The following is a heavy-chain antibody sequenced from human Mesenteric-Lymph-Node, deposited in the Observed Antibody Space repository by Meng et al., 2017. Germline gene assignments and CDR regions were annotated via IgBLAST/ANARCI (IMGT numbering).Heavy chain of an antibody. Sequence: ESLKISCAVYGGSFSGYYWSWIRQPPGKGLEWIGEINHSGSTNYNPSLKSRVTISVDTSKNQFSLKLSSVTAADTAVYYCARGRGWGYCSSTSCYLTPNWFDPWGQGTLVTVSS. CDR2: INHSGST. J-gene: IGHJ5*02. D-gene: IGHD2-2*01. V-gene: IGHV4-34*01. CDR1: GGSFSGYY. CDR3: ARGRGWGYCSSTSCYLTPNWFDP.